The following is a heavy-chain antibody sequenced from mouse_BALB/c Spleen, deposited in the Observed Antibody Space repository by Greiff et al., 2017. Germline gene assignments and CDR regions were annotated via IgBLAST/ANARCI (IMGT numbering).Heavy chain of an antibody. V-gene: IGHV1S29*02. D-gene: IGHD2-4*01. CDR3: ARIGDDDNAMDY. Sequence: VQLKQSGPELVKPGASVKISCTASGYTFTDYNMHWVKQSHGKSLEWIGSIYPYNGGTGYNQKFKSKATFTVDNSSSTAYMELRSLTSEDSAVYYCARIGDDDNAMDYWGQGTSGTVSS. CDR2: IYPYNGGT. J-gene: IGHJ4*01. CDR1: GYTFTDYN.